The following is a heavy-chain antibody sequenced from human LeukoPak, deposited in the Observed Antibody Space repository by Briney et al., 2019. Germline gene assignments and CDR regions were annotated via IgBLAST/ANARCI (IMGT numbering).Heavy chain of an antibody. V-gene: IGHV4-59*08. CDR1: GGSISSYY. CDR2: IYYSGST. CDR3: ARGRGYCSRTSCYKYFDY. D-gene: IGHD2-2*02. J-gene: IGHJ4*02. Sequence: SETLSLTCTVSGGSISSYYWSWIRQPPGKGLEWIGYIYYSGSTNCNPSLKSRVTISVDTSKNQFSLKLSSVTAADTAVYYCARGRGYCSRTSCYKYFDYWGQGTLVTVSS.